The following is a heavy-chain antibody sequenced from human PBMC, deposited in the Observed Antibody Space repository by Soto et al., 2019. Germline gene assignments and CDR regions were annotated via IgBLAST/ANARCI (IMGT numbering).Heavy chain of an antibody. V-gene: IGHV3-33*01. J-gene: IGHJ6*02. CDR1: GFTFSSYG. CDR3: ARDLLGRYYYGSGSRYYYYGMDV. CDR2: IWYDGSNK. D-gene: IGHD3-10*01. Sequence: GESLKISCAASGFTFSSYGMHWVRQAPGKGLEWVAVIWYDGSNKYYADSVKGRFTISRDNSKNTLYLQMNSLRAEDTAVYYCARDLLGRYYYGSGSRYYYYGMDVWGQGTTVTAP.